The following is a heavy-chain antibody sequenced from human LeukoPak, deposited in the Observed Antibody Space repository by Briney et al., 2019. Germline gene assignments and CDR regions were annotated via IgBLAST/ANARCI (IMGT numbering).Heavy chain of an antibody. CDR1: GFTFSSYG. J-gene: IGHJ4*02. CDR2: ISYGGSNK. V-gene: IGHV3-30*18. D-gene: IGHD2-15*01. Sequence: GRSLRLSCAASGFTFSSYGMHWVRQAPGKGLEWVAVISYGGSNKYYADSVKGRFTISRDNSKNTLYLQMNSLRAEDTAVYYCAKDLGAYCSGGSCYAGYWGQGTLVTVSS. CDR3: AKDLGAYCSGGSCYAGY.